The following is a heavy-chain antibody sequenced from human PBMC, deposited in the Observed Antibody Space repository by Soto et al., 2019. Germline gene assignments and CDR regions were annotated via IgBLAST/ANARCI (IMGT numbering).Heavy chain of an antibody. CDR1: GYTFTAFY. CDR2: VNPNTGVT. CDR3: TTLRLDP. V-gene: IGHV1-2*02. J-gene: IGHJ5*02. D-gene: IGHD3-9*01. Sequence: SVKVSFKASGYTFTAFYMNWVRQAPGQGLEWMGWVNPNTGVTKYAQKFQGRVTMTRDTSINTAYMELSGLTSDDTAVYYCTTLRLDPWGQGTLVTVSS.